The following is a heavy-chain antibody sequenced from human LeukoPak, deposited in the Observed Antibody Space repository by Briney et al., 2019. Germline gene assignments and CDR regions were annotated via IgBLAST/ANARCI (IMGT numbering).Heavy chain of an antibody. V-gene: IGHV3-21*01. D-gene: IGHD6-13*01. CDR2: ISSSSSYI. CDR3: VVYKYILSWSAFDF. J-gene: IGHJ3*01. Sequence: GGSVRLSCAASGFTFSSYSMNWVRQAPGKGLEWVSSISSSSSYIYYADSVKGRFTISRDNAKNSLYLQMNSPRAEDTAVYYCVVYKYILSWSAFDFWGRGTMVTVSS. CDR1: GFTFSSYS.